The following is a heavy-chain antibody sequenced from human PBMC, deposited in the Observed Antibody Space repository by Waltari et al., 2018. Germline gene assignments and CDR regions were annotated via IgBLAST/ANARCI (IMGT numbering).Heavy chain of an antibody. CDR3: AIALRGIPVDLDFQH. Sequence: QVHLIQSGAEVKKPGASVRVSGKVSGYSLTKVSMHWVRQAPGKGLEWMGGWNPEDGETTYAQNYQGRVTLTDDSSSETAYMELSSLRSEDTAVYYCAIALRGIPVDLDFQHLGQGALVVVSS. CDR1: GYSLTKVS. D-gene: IGHD2-15*01. J-gene: IGHJ1*01. V-gene: IGHV1-24*01. CDR2: WNPEDGET.